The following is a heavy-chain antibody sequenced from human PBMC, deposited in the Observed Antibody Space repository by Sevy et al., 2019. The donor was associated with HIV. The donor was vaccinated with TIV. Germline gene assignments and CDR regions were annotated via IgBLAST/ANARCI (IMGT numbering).Heavy chain of an antibody. CDR2: VAYEGINK. J-gene: IGHJ4*02. D-gene: IGHD5-12*01. Sequence: GSLRLSCAASGFTFSSYALHWVRQAPGKGLEWVADVAYEGINKYYAESVKGRFTIRRDNSKSTLYLQMNSLRPEDTALYYCASSSRGYSGYGPLDYWGQGTLVTVSS. V-gene: IGHV3-30-3*01. CDR3: ASSSRGYSGYGPLDY. CDR1: GFTFSSYA.